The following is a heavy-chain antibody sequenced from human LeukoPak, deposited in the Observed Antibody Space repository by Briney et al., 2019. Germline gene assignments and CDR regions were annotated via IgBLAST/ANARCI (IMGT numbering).Heavy chain of an antibody. D-gene: IGHD1-26*01. J-gene: IGHJ5*02. Sequence: ASVKVSCKASGYTFTGYYMHWVRQAPGQGLEWMGWINPNSGGTNYAQKFQGRVTMTRDTSISTAYMELSRLRSDDTAVYYCARGGRFALARVGNWFDPWGQGTLVTVSS. CDR3: ARGGRFALARVGNWFDP. V-gene: IGHV1-2*02. CDR2: INPNSGGT. CDR1: GYTFTGYY.